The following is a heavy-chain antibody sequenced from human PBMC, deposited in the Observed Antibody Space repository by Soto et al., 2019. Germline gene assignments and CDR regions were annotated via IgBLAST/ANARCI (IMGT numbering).Heavy chain of an antibody. CDR1: GGSISTYY. CDR3: ARQIGDDPFDV. Sequence: PSETLSLTCTVSGGSISTYYWNWIRQSPGKGLEXIXXXYXTXXXHXXXXLNSRAAISLDSSRDRFSLQLKAVTAADTAVYFCARQIGDDPFDVWGRGTMLTVSS. J-gene: IGHJ3*01. D-gene: IGHD3-3*01. V-gene: IGHV4-59*01. CDR2: XYXTXXX.